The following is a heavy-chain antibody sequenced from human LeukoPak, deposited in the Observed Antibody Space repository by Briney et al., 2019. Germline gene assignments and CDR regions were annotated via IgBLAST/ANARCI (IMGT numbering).Heavy chain of an antibody. Sequence: GGSLRLSCAASGFTFSSYSMNWVRQAPGKGLEWVSYISSSGSTIYYADSLKGRFTIYRDNAKNSLYLQMTSLRAEDRAVYYCAELGITMIGGVWGKGTTVTISS. CDR1: GFTFSSYS. CDR3: AELGITMIGGV. CDR2: ISSSGSTI. J-gene: IGHJ6*04. V-gene: IGHV3-48*04. D-gene: IGHD3-10*02.